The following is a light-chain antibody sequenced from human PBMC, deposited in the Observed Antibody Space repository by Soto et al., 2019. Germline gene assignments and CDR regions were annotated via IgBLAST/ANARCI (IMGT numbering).Light chain of an antibody. CDR3: QQYGSSPQT. V-gene: IGKV3-20*01. Sequence: EIVLTQSPRTLSLSPGESTTISCRASQSVSSTYLAWYQQKPGQAPRLLIYGASSRATGIPERFSGSGSGTDFTLTISRLEPEDFAVYYCQQYGSSPQTFGQGTKLEIK. CDR1: QSVSSTY. CDR2: GAS. J-gene: IGKJ2*01.